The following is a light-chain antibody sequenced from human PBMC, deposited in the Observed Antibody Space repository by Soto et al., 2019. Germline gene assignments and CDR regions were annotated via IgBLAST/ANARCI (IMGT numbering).Light chain of an antibody. CDR2: AAS. Sequence: DIQMTQSPSTLSASVGDRVTITCRASQSIDSRLAWYQQKPGNAPKLLIYAASSLQSGVPSRFSGSGSGTQFTLTISSLQPDDFAIYYCQQYNTYSYTFGQGTKVDI. CDR1: QSIDSR. J-gene: IGKJ2*01. CDR3: QQYNTYSYT. V-gene: IGKV1-5*01.